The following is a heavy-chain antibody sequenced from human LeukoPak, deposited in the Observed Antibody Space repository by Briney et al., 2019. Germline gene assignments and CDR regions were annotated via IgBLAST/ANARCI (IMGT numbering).Heavy chain of an antibody. CDR3: ARAARVRGAVHYYYMDV. V-gene: IGHV1-24*01. D-gene: IGHD3-10*01. CDR2: FDPEDGET. CDR1: GYTLTELS. J-gene: IGHJ6*03. Sequence: GASVKVSCKVSGYTLTELSMHWVRQAPGKGLEWMGGFDPEDGETIYAQKFQGRVTMTEDTSTDTAYMELSSLRSEDTAVYYCARAARVRGAVHYYYMDVWGKGTTVTVSS.